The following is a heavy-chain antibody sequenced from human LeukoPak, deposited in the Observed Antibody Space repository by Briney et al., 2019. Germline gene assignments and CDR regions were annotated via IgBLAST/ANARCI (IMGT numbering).Heavy chain of an antibody. CDR2: IIPIFGTA. CDR1: GGTFSSYA. V-gene: IGHV1-69*13. CDR3: ARCGYSGYGNDDYYYGMDV. D-gene: IGHD5-12*01. Sequence: SVKVSCKASGGTFSSYAISWVRQAPGQGLEWMGGIIPIFGTANYAQKFQGRVTITAGESTSTAYMELSSLRSEDTAVYYCARCGYSGYGNDDYYYGMDVWGQGTTVTVSS. J-gene: IGHJ6*02.